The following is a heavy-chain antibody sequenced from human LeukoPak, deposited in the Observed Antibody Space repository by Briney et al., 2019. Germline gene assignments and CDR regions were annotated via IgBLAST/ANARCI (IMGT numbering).Heavy chain of an antibody. CDR3: AEGSYYDSSGSFYFDY. Sequence: PGGSLRLSCAASGFTFSSYAMSWVRQAPGEGLEWVSGISGSGDNTYYADSVEGRFTISRDNSKNTLYVQVNSLGTEDTAAYYCAEGSYYDSSGSFYFDYWGQGTLVTVSS. D-gene: IGHD3-22*01. V-gene: IGHV3-23*01. CDR1: GFTFSSYA. CDR2: ISGSGDNT. J-gene: IGHJ4*02.